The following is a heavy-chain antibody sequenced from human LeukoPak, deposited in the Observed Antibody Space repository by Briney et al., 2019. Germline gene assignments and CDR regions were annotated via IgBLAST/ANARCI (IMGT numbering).Heavy chain of an antibody. CDR1: GFTFSTYW. CDR2: IKGDESAK. J-gene: IGHJ4*02. Sequence: GGSLRLSCAVSGFTFSTYWMAWVRQAPAKGLEWVANIKGDESAKHQADSVKGRFTISRDNAQSSVFLQMNSLRGEDTAVYYCARDVGGSLDYWGQGTLVTVSS. V-gene: IGHV3-7*01. CDR3: ARDVGGSLDY. D-gene: IGHD1-26*01.